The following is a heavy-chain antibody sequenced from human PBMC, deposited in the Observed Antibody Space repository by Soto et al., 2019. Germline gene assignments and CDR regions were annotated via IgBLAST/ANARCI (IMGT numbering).Heavy chain of an antibody. D-gene: IGHD6-13*01. V-gene: IGHV3-30-3*01. CDR3: AGGETELAAAGSNWFDP. CDR2: ISYDGSNT. J-gene: IGHJ5*02. CDR1: GFTFSSYA. Sequence: QVQLVESGGGVVQPGRSLRLSCAASGFTFSSYAMHWVRQAPGKGLEWVAVISYDGSNTYYADSVKGRFTISRDNSKNTLYLQMNSLRAEDTAVYYCAGGETELAAAGSNWFDPWGQGTLVTVSS.